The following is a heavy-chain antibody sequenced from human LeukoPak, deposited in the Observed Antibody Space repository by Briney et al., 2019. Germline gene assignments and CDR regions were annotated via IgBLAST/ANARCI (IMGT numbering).Heavy chain of an antibody. Sequence: ASVKVSCKASGYTFTSYGISWVRQAPGQGLEWMGRIIPILGIANYAQKFQGRVTITADKSTSTAYMELSSLRSEDTAVYYCARIFGELGPSSWGQGTLVTVSS. CDR3: ARIFGELGPSS. CDR2: IIPILGIA. J-gene: IGHJ4*02. V-gene: IGHV1-69*04. D-gene: IGHD3-10*01. CDR1: GYTFTSYG.